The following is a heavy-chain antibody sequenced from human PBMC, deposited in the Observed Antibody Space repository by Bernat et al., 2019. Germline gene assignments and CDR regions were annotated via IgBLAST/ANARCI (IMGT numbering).Heavy chain of an antibody. J-gene: IGHJ6*02. CDR3: ARTGPLGSGSYYPIAYYYYGMDV. CDR2: IDPSDSYT. D-gene: IGHD3-10*01. CDR1: GYSFTSYW. V-gene: IGHV5-10-1*03. Sequence: EVQLVQSGAEVKKPGESLRISCKGSGYSFTSYWISWVRQMPGKGLEWMGRIDPSDSYTNYSPSFQGHVTISADKSISTAYLQWSSLKASDTAMYYCARTGPLGSGSYYPIAYYYYGMDVWGQGTTVTVSS.